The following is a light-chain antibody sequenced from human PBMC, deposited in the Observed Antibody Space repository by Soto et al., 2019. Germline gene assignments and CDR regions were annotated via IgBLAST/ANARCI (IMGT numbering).Light chain of an antibody. J-gene: IGKJ5*01. CDR3: QQYNNWPLIT. CDR1: QGIRND. V-gene: IGKV1-17*01. CDR2: AAS. Sequence: DNQMTQSPSALSASVGDRVTITCRASQGIRNDLGWYQQKPGKAPKLLIYAASSLQSGVPSRFSGSGSGTEFTLTVSSLQSEDFAVYYCQQYNNWPLITFGQGTKVEI.